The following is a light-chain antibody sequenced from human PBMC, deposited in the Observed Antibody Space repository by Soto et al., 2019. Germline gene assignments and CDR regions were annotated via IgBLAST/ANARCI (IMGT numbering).Light chain of an antibody. Sequence: AIQMTQSPSSLSASVGDRITITCRASRDIGNDLGWYQQKPGKAPKHLIFAASNLQSGVPSRFSGGGSGTDFTVTISSLQADDFATYYCLQHFNFSWTFGQGTKVE. J-gene: IGKJ1*01. CDR2: AAS. CDR3: LQHFNFSWT. CDR1: RDIGND. V-gene: IGKV1-6*01.